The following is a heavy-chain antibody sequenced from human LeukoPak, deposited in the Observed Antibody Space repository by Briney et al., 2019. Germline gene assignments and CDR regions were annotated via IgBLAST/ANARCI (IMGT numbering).Heavy chain of an antibody. CDR2: ISSSSSYI. V-gene: IGHV3-21*04. J-gene: IGHJ3*02. CDR1: GFTFSSYS. Sequence: GGSLRLSCAASGFTFSSYSMNWVRQAPGKGLEWVSSISSSSSYIYYADSVKGRFTISRDNSKNTLYLQMNSLRAEDTAVYYCAKDLGIAVAVPYDAFDIWGQGTMVTVSS. CDR3: AKDLGIAVAVPYDAFDI. D-gene: IGHD6-19*01.